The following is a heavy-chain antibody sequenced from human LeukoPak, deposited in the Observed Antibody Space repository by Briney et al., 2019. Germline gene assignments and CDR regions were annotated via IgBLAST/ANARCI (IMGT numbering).Heavy chain of an antibody. CDR3: ARFFDDIWSGPPSL. CDR2: ISGSGGST. D-gene: IGHD3-3*01. Sequence: PGGSLRLSCAASGFTFSSYAMSWVRQAPGKGLEWVSAISGSGGSTYYADSAKGRFTISRDNSKNTLYLQMNSLRAEDTAVYYCARFFDDIWSGPPSLWGQGTMATVSS. CDR1: GFTFSSYA. J-gene: IGHJ3*01. V-gene: IGHV3-23*01.